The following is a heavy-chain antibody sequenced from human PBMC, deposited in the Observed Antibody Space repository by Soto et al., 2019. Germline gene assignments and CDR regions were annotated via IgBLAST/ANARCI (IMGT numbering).Heavy chain of an antibody. D-gene: IGHD3-3*01. CDR3: ASFRDFSYWFDP. CDR2: IYYSGNT. Sequence: SETLSLTCSVSGGSISSRSYFWGWIRQTPGKGLEWIGNIYYSGNTYYSPSLKSRVTISVDSSQSQFSLKLQSVTAADTAVYFCASFRDFSYWFDPWGQGTQVTVSS. V-gene: IGHV4-39*01. CDR1: GGSISSRSYF. J-gene: IGHJ5*02.